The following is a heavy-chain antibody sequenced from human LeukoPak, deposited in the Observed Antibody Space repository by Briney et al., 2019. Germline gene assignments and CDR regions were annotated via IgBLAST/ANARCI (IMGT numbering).Heavy chain of an antibody. CDR2: INPNSGGT. D-gene: IGHD2-15*01. Sequence: ASVKVSCKASGYTFTGHYMHWARQAPGQGLEWMGWINPNSGGTKYAQKFQGRVTLTRDTSISTAYMELSRLRCDDTAVYYCAGQDIVVLAAATRAFDIWGQETMVTVSS. V-gene: IGHV1-2*02. J-gene: IGHJ3*02. CDR3: AGQDIVVLAAATRAFDI. CDR1: GYTFTGHY.